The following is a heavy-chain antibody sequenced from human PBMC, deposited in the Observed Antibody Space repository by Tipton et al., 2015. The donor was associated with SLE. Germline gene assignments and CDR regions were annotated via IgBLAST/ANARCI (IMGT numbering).Heavy chain of an antibody. J-gene: IGHJ4*02. CDR1: GYSISSGYY. CDR3: ARMEGMITYGGIAGL. V-gene: IGHV4-38-2*01. CDR2: IYHSGST. Sequence: TLSLTCAVSGYSISSGYYWGWIRQPPGKGLEWIGSIYHSGSTYYNPSLKSRVTISVDTSKSHFSLKLTSVTAADTAVYYCARMEGMITYGGIAGLWGQGTVVTVSS. D-gene: IGHD3-16*01.